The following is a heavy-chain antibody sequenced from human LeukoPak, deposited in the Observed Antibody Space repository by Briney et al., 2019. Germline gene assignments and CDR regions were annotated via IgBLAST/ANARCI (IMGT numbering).Heavy chain of an antibody. J-gene: IGHJ6*04. CDR1: GGSISSSNW. CDR2: IYHSGST. Sequence: PSGTLSLTCAVSGGSISSSNWWGWVRQPPGKGLEWIGEIYHSGSTNYNPSLKSRVTISVDKSKNQFSLKLSSVTAADTAVYYCARDTVPAALYYYYGMDVWGKGTTVTVSS. CDR3: ARDTVPAALYYYYGMDV. V-gene: IGHV4-4*02. D-gene: IGHD2-2*01.